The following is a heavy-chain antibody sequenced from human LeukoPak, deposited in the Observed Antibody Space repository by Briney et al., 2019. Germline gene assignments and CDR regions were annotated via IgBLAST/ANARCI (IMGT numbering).Heavy chain of an antibody. CDR1: GGSISSHY. D-gene: IGHD2-21*02. V-gene: IGHV4-4*07. CDR3: ARDGGYCGGDCFVDV. J-gene: IGHJ6*04. CDR2: IYTSGST. Sequence: SETLSLTYTASGGSISSHYWSWIRQPAGKGLEWIGRIYTSGSTNYKPSLNRRVTISVDTSQNQFSLKLSSVTAADTAVYYCARDGGYCGGDCFVDVWGKGTTVTVSS.